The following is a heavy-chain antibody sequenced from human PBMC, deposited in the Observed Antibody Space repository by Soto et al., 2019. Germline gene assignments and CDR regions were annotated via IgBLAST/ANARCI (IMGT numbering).Heavy chain of an antibody. CDR2: IHNGGET. CDR3: ARDSWSQY. V-gene: IGHV3-66*01. J-gene: IGHJ1*01. D-gene: IGHD2-15*01. Sequence: GSLRLSCAASGFSVSSNYMNWVRQAPGKGLEWVSIIHNGGETYYADSVKDRFTVSRDNSKNTVSLQMNSLRVEDTAVYYCARDSWSQYWGQGTLVTVSS. CDR1: GFSVSSNY.